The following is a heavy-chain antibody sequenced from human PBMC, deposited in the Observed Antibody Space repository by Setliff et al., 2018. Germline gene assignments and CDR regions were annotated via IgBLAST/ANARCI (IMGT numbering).Heavy chain of an antibody. CDR2: ISSYNSDVT. CDR1: AYILSSYG. J-gene: IGHJ4*02. Sequence: ASVKVSCKASAYILSSYGISWVRQVPGQGLEWMGWISSYNSDVTNYAQRFQGRVTMKTDTSTSAAYMELRSLRSDDTAIYYCSRLVRFCTKISCQRLLGDDYWGQGALVTVSS. CDR3: SRLVRFCTKISCQRLLGDDY. V-gene: IGHV1-18*01. D-gene: IGHD2-2*01.